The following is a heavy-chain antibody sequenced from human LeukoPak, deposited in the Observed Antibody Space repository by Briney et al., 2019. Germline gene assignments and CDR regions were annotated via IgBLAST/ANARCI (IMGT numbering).Heavy chain of an antibody. Sequence: PGGSLRLSCAASGFTFSSYGMHWVRQAPGKGLEWVAVISYDGSNKYYADSVKGRFTISRDNSKNTLYLQMNSLRAEDAAVYYCAKDRKYFDWSIQDYYYYGMDVWGQATTVTVSS. CDR1: GFTFSSYG. CDR3: AKDRKYFDWSIQDYYYYGMDV. D-gene: IGHD3-9*01. J-gene: IGHJ6*02. CDR2: ISYDGSNK. V-gene: IGHV3-30*18.